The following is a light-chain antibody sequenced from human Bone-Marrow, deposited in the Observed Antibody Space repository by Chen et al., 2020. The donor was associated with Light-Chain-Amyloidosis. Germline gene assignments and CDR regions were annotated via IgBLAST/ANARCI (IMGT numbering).Light chain of an antibody. CDR3: MQGTHWPPVT. CDR1: QGLVHSDGNTY. V-gene: IGKV2-30*02. J-gene: IGKJ2*01. CDR2: KVF. Sequence: DVVMTQSPLSLSVSLGQSASISCRSSQGLVHSDGNTYLNWFHQRPGQSPRRLIYKVFNRDSGVPDRFSGSGSGTDFTLKISRVDAEDVGIYYCMQGTHWPPVTFGQGTKLEIK.